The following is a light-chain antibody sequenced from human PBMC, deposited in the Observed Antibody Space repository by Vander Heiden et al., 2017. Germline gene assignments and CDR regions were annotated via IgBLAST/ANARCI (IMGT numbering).Light chain of an antibody. V-gene: IGKV1-39*01. CDR1: QSISSY. Sequence: DIQMIQPPSSLSASVGDRVTITCRASQSISSYLDWYQQKPGKAPKLLIYAASSLQSGVPSRFSGSGSGTDFTLTISSLQPEDFATYYCQQSYSTPPTFGQGTKVEIK. CDR2: AAS. CDR3: QQSYSTPPT. J-gene: IGKJ1*01.